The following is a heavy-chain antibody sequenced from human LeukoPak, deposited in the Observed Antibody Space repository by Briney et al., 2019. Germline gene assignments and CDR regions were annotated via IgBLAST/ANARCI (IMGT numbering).Heavy chain of an antibody. Sequence: SETLSLTCPVYGGSLSGYYWRWIRQPPGQGLEWFGEIKHSGSTNYKPSLKSGVTISVDTSKNQFSLKLSSVTAADTAVYYCARGRRGPITVTTRNNWFDPWGQGTLVTVSS. CDR2: IKHSGST. CDR3: ARGRRGPITVTTRNNWFDP. V-gene: IGHV4-34*01. CDR1: GGSLSGYY. D-gene: IGHD4-17*01. J-gene: IGHJ5*02.